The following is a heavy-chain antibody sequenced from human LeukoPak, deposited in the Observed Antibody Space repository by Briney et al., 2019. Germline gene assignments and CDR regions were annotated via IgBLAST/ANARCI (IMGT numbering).Heavy chain of an antibody. CDR3: ARERSGLDY. Sequence: GGSLRLSCAASGFTFSSYGMHWVRQAPGKGLEWVAVIWYDGSNKYYAASVKGRFTISRDNSKNTLNLQMNSLRADDTAVYYCARERSGLDYWGQGTLVTVSS. D-gene: IGHD6-25*01. J-gene: IGHJ4*02. CDR1: GFTFSSYG. V-gene: IGHV3-33*01. CDR2: IWYDGSNK.